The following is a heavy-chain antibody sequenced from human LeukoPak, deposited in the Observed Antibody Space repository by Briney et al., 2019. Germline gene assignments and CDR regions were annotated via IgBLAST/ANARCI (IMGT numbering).Heavy chain of an antibody. V-gene: IGHV3-20*04. CDR3: ARRAPYCSGGSCYRYFDY. CDR1: GFTFDDYG. J-gene: IGHJ4*02. D-gene: IGHD2-15*01. Sequence: GGSLRLSCAASGFTFDDYGMSWVRQAPGKGLEWVSGINWNGGSTGYADSVKGRFTISRDNAKNSLYLQMNSLRAEDTALYYCARRAPYCSGGSCYRYFDYWGQGTLVTVSS. CDR2: INWNGGST.